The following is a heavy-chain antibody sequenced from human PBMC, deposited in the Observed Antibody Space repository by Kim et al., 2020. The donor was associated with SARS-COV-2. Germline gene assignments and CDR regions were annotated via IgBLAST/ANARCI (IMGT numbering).Heavy chain of an antibody. D-gene: IGHD3-22*01. V-gene: IGHV3-33*01. CDR1: GFTFSSYG. CDR2: IWYDGSNK. J-gene: IGHJ6*03. CDR3: ARGDNFSGYSAYYYMDV. Sequence: GGSLRLSCAASGFTFSSYGMHWVRQAPGKGLEWVAVIWYDGSNKYYADSVKGRFTISRDNSKNTLYLQMNSLRAEDTAVYYCARGDNFSGYSAYYYMDVWGKGTTVTVSS.